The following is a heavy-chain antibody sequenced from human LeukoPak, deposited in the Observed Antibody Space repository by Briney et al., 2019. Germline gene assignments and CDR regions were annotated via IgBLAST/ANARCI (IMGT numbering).Heavy chain of an antibody. Sequence: GGSLRLSCAASGFTFSSYSMNWVRQAPGKGLEWVSSISSSSSYIYYADSVKGRFTISRDNAKISLYLQMNSLRAEDTAVYYCARNLWLEDYYFDYWGQGTLVTVSS. CDR1: GFTFSSYS. V-gene: IGHV3-21*01. J-gene: IGHJ4*02. CDR2: ISSSSSYI. CDR3: ARNLWLEDYYFDY. D-gene: IGHD3-10*01.